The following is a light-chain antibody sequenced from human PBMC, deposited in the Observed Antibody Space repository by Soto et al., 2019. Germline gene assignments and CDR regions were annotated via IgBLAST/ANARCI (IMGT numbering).Light chain of an antibody. J-gene: IGKJ1*01. CDR2: GAS. V-gene: IGKV3-20*01. CDR3: QQYGSSPWT. CDR1: QSVGTY. Sequence: DTVLTQSPGTLSLSPGERATLSCRASQSVGTYLAWYQQKPGQAPRLPIYGASSRATGIPDRFSGSGSGTDFTLTISRLEPEDFAVYYCQQYGSSPWTFGQGTKVDIK.